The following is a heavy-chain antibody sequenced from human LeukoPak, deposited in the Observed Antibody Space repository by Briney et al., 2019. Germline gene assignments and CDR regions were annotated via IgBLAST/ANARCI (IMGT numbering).Heavy chain of an antibody. J-gene: IGHJ6*04. D-gene: IGHD3-10*01. V-gene: IGHV3-23*01. CDR2: ISGSGGST. CDR3: AKGGVRAAGYYGMDA. CDR1: GFTFSSYA. Sequence: GGSLRLSCAASGFTFSSYAMSWVRQAPGKGLEWVSAISGSGGSTYYVDSVKGRFTISRDNSKNTLYLQMNSLRAEDTAVYYCAKGGVRAAGYYGMDAWDKGTTVTVSS.